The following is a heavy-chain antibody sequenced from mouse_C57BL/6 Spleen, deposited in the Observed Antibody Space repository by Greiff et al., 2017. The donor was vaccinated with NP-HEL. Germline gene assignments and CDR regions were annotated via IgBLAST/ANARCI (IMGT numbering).Heavy chain of an antibody. J-gene: IGHJ4*01. CDR3: ARSYGSSYLYAMDY. Sequence: QVQLQQSGAELVKPGASVKLSCKASGYTFTSYWMHWVKQRPGRGLEWIGRIDPNSGGTKYNEKFKSKATLTVDKPSSTAYMQLSSLTSEDSAVYYCARSYGSSYLYAMDYWGQGTSVTVSS. V-gene: IGHV1-72*01. CDR1: GYTFTSYW. D-gene: IGHD1-1*01. CDR2: IDPNSGGT.